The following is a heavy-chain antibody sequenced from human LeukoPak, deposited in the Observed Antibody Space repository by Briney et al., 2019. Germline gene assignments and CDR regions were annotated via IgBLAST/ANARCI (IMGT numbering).Heavy chain of an antibody. Sequence: SQTLSLTCTVSGGSISSGDYYWSWIRQPPGKGLEWIGYIYYGGSTYYNPSLKSRVTISVDTSKNQFSLKLSSVTAADMAVYYCARDGQGAFDIWGQGTMVTVSS. CDR2: IYYGGST. CDR1: GGSISSGDYY. J-gene: IGHJ3*02. V-gene: IGHV4-30-4*01. CDR3: ARDGQGAFDI.